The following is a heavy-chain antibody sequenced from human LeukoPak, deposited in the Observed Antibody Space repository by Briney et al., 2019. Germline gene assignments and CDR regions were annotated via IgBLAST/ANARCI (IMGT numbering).Heavy chain of an antibody. CDR1: GCTFSSYA. J-gene: IGHJ4*02. Sequence: SVKVSCKASGCTFSSYAISWVRQAPGQGLEWMGGIIPIFGTANYAQKFQGRVTITADESTSTAYMELSSLRSEDTAVYYCAKEYSVRNQFDHWGQGTLVAVSS. D-gene: IGHD1-14*01. CDR3: AKEYSVRNQFDH. CDR2: IIPIFGTA. V-gene: IGHV1-69*13.